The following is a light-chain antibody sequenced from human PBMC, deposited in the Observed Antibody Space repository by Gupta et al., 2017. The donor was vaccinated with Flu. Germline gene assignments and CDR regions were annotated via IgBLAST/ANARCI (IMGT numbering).Light chain of an antibody. CDR2: AAS. V-gene: IGKV1-8*01. J-gene: IGKJ4*01. Sequence: AIRMSQSPSSVSASTGDRVTITCRASQGISNSLAWYQQKPGQAPELLIYAASTLQSGVPSRFSGSGSGTDFTLTISWLQPEDFAIYYCQQYDNNSPLTFGGGTKVEMK. CDR1: QGISNS. CDR3: QQYDNNSPLT.